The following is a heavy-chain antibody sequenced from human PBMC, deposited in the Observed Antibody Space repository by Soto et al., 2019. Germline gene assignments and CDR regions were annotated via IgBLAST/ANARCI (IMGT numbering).Heavy chain of an antibody. V-gene: IGHV3-48*03. D-gene: IGHD3-10*01. Sequence: PGGSLRLSCVGSGFNFSSYEMNWVRQAPGKGLEWVSYISSSGSNIYYADSVQGRFTISRDNAKNSLYLQMNSLRAEDTAVYYCATRSGGGGAFDFWGQGTMVTVSS. CDR3: ATRSGGGGAFDF. J-gene: IGHJ3*01. CDR1: GFNFSSYE. CDR2: ISSSGSNI.